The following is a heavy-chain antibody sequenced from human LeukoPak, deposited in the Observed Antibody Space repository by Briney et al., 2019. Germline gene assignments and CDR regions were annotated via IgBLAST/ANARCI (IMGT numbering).Heavy chain of an antibody. D-gene: IGHD3-22*01. Sequence: ASVKVSCKASGYTFTGYYMHWVRQAPGQGLEWMGIINPSGGSTSYAQKFQGRVTMTRDTSTSTVYMELSSLRSEDTAVYYCAREGAYYYDSSGYLFDYWGQGTLVTVSS. CDR2: INPSGGST. CDR3: AREGAYYYDSSGYLFDY. CDR1: GYTFTGYY. J-gene: IGHJ4*02. V-gene: IGHV1-46*01.